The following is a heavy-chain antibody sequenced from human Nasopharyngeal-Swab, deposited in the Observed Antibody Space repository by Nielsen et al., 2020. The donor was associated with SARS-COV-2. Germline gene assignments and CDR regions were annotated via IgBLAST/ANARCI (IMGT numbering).Heavy chain of an antibody. CDR1: GFTFSSYW. V-gene: IGHV3-7*01. CDR2: IKQDGSEK. J-gene: IGHJ6*03. CDR3: ARGDIVVVPAAILYYYYYYMDV. Sequence: GASLKISCAASGFTFSSYWMSWVRQAPGKGLEWVANIKQDGSEKYYVDSVKGRFTISRDNTKNSLYLQMNSLRAEDTAVYYCARGDIVVVPAAILYYYYYYMDVWGKGTTVTVSS. D-gene: IGHD2-2*02.